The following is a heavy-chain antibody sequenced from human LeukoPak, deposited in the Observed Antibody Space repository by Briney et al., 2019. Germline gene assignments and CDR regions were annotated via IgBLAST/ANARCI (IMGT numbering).Heavy chain of an antibody. J-gene: IGHJ4*02. D-gene: IGHD3-3*01. CDR1: GFTFSSYG. CDR3: AKDSHLEWLLPETYLYDY. V-gene: IGHV3-30*02. Sequence: PGGSLRLSCAASGFTFSSYGMHWVRQAPGKGLEWVAFIQYDGSNKYYADSVKGRFTISRDNSKNTLYLQMNSLRAEDTAVYYCAKDSHLEWLLPETYLYDYWGQGTLVTVSS. CDR2: IQYDGSNK.